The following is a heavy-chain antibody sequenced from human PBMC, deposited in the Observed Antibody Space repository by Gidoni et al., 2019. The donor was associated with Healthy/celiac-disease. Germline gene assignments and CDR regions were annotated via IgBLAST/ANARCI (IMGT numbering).Heavy chain of an antibody. D-gene: IGHD3-16*01. Sequence: QLQLQESGPGLVKPSETLSLTCTVSGGSISSSSYYWGWIRQPPGKGLEWIGSIYYSGSTYYNPSLKSRVTISVDTSKNQFSLKLSSVTAADTAVYYCARHLGRLHPNWFDPWGQGTLVTVSS. CDR3: ARHLGRLHPNWFDP. CDR2: IYYSGST. CDR1: GGSISSSSYY. J-gene: IGHJ5*02. V-gene: IGHV4-39*01.